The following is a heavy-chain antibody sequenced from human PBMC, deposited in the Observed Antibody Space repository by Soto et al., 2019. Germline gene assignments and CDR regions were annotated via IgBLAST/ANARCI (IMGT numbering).Heavy chain of an antibody. CDR2: ISGSGGST. CDR1: GFTFSSYA. V-gene: IGHV3-23*01. D-gene: IGHD5-12*01. CDR3: AKADSGYDLYFDY. J-gene: IGHJ4*02. Sequence: GSLRLSCAASGFTFSSYAMSWVRQAPGKGLEWVSAISGSGGSTYYADSVKGRFTISRDNSKNTLYLQMNSLRAEDTAVYYSAKADSGYDLYFDYWGQGTLVTVSS.